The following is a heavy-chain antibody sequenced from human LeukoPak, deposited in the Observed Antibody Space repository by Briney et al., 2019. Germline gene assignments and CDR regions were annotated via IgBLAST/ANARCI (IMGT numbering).Heavy chain of an antibody. D-gene: IGHD3-22*01. Sequence: PSETLSLTCAVYGGSFSGYYWSWIRQPPGKGLEWIGEINHSGSTNYNPSLKSRVTISVDTSKNQFSLKLSSVTAADTAVYYCAITDYYDSSGYYHWGQGTLVTVSS. J-gene: IGHJ5*02. V-gene: IGHV4-34*01. CDR3: AITDYYDSSGYYH. CDR2: INHSGST. CDR1: GGSFSGYY.